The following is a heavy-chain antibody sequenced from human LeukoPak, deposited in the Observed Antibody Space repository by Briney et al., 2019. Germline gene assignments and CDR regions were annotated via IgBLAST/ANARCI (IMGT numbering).Heavy chain of an antibody. J-gene: IGHJ4*02. CDR1: GVSISSGSYY. CDR2: IYTSGST. V-gene: IGHV4-61*02. Sequence: SETLSLTPTVSGVSISSGSYYSSSIRPPPGKGLEWIVRIYTSGSTNYNPSPKSRATLSVYTSKNQCSLKLSSVTAADTAVYYCARGPYGLPDYWGQGTLATVSS. D-gene: IGHD3-16*01. CDR3: ARGPYGLPDY.